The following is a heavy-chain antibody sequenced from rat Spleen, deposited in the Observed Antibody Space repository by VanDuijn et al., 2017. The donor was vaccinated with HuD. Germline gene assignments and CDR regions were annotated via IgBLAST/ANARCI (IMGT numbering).Heavy chain of an antibody. CDR1: GFTFNKYW. CDR2: ITNAAGST. D-gene: IGHD3-8*01. Sequence: EVQLVESGGGLVQPGKSLKISCVASGFTFNKYWMTWIRQAPGKGLEWVASITNAAGSTYYPDSVQGRFTISRDNAKSTLYLQMDSLRSEDTATYYCARHASRSPYFYVMDVWGQGGSVTVSS. V-gene: IGHV5-31*01. CDR3: ARHASRSPYFYVMDV. J-gene: IGHJ4*01.